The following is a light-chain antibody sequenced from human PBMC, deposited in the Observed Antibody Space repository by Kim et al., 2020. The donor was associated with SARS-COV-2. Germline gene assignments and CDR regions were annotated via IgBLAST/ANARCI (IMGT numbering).Light chain of an antibody. Sequence: QSITISCAGTSSDVGAYDYVAWYQQHPGKAPKLIIFDVSDRPSGVSNRFTGSKSGNTASLTISGLQAEDEANYYCSSYSGISTLGVFGTGTKVTVL. V-gene: IGLV2-14*03. CDR2: DVS. CDR3: SSYSGISTLGV. CDR1: SSDVGAYDY. J-gene: IGLJ1*01.